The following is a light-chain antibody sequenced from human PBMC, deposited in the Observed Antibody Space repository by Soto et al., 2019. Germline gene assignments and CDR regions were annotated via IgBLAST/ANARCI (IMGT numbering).Light chain of an antibody. J-gene: IGKJ1*01. CDR1: QDVGRY. CDR2: GAS. Sequence: AIRMTQSPSSLSASAGDRVAIACRASQDVGRYLAWYQQKPGQAPKLLIYGASTLQSGVPSRFSGGGSGTDFTLTISCLQSEDFATYYCQHYKHYPWTFGQGTKVELK. V-gene: IGKV1-8*01. CDR3: QHYKHYPWT.